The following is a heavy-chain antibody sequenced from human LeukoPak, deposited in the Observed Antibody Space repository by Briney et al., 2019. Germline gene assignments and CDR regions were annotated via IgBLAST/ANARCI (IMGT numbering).Heavy chain of an antibody. CDR1: GFTFSNYA. CDR2: ISSSGGAT. J-gene: IGHJ4*02. CDR3: VVHSGSRYFDY. D-gene: IGHD1-26*01. Sequence: GGSLRLSCSASGFTFSNYAMHWVRQAPGKGLEYVSAISSSGGATYFADSVKGRFTISRDNSKNTLYLQVSSLRAEDTAFYYCVVHSGSRYFDYWGQGTLVTVSS. V-gene: IGHV3-64D*09.